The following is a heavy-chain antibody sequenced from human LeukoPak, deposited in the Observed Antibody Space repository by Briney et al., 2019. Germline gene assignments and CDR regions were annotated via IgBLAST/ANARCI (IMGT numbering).Heavy chain of an antibody. CDR3: ARVMEYSGSYSPDAFDI. D-gene: IGHD1-26*01. Sequence: SVKVSCKASGGTFSSYAISWVRQAPGQGLEWMGGIIPIFGTANYAQKFQGRVTITADESTSTAYMELSGLRSEDTAVYYCARVMEYSGSYSPDAFDIWGQGTMVTVSS. V-gene: IGHV1-69*01. J-gene: IGHJ3*02. CDR2: IIPIFGTA. CDR1: GGTFSSYA.